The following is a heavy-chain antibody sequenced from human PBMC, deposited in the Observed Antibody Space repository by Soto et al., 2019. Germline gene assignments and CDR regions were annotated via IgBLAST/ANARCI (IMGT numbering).Heavy chain of an antibody. CDR2: INIYTGDA. CDR1: GYTFTAYY. Sequence: QVHLVQSGAEVKKPGASVQVSCKASGYTFTAYYIHWVRQAPGEGLEWMAWINIYTGDAGLAPEFQGRGTVTSDTYINTVYMDLSGLRSDDTDLYYCARGSTTVTPLGDYWGQGTLVSVSS. V-gene: IGHV1-2*02. J-gene: IGHJ4*02. CDR3: ARGSTTVTPLGDY. D-gene: IGHD4-17*01.